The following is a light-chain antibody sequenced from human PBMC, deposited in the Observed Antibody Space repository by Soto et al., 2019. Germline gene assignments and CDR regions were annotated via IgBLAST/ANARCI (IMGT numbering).Light chain of an antibody. CDR3: SSYTSVTTLWV. CDR2: EVS. Sequence: QSALTQPASVSGSPGQWITISCTGTSSDVGDYNYVSWYQQYPGKAPKLLIYEVSNRPSGVSNRFSGSKSGNTASLTISGLQAEDEADYYCSSYTSVTTLWVFGGGTKLTVL. V-gene: IGLV2-14*01. J-gene: IGLJ3*02. CDR1: SSDVGDYNY.